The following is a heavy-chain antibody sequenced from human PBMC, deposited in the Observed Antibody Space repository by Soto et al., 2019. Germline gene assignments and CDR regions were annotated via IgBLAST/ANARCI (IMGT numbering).Heavy chain of an antibody. CDR1: GFTFSSYG. V-gene: IGHV3-30*03. J-gene: IGHJ3*02. CDR2: ISYDGSNK. Sequence: GGSLRLSCAASGFTFSSYGMHRVRQAPGKGLEWVAVISYDGSNKYYADSVKGRFTISRDNSKNTLYLQMNSLRAEDTAVYYCARELHELAYDVGAFDIWGQGTMVTVSS. D-gene: IGHD3-16*01. CDR3: ARELHELAYDVGAFDI.